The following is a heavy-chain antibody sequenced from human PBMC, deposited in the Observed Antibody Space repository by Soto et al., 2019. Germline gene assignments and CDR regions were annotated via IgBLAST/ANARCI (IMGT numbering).Heavy chain of an antibody. V-gene: IGHV4-34*01. CDR1: GGSFSGYY. CDR2: INHSGST. CDR3: ARGSRYGYYYYGMDV. D-gene: IGHD5-18*01. Sequence: SETLSLTCAVYGGSFSGYYWSWIRQPPGKGLEWIGEINHSGSTNYNPSLKSRVAISVDTSKNQFSLKLSSVTAADTAVYYCARGSRYGYYYYGMDVWGQGTTVTVSS. J-gene: IGHJ6*02.